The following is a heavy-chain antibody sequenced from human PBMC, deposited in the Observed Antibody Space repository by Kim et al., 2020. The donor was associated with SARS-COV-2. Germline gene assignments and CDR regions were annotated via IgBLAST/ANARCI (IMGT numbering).Heavy chain of an antibody. D-gene: IGHD1-1*01. Sequence: RSKWYDDYAVSVKSRITINPDTSKNQFSLQLNSVTPEDTAVYYCTRTTSVWGQGTLVTVSS. V-gene: IGHV6-1*01. CDR2: RSKWYD. J-gene: IGHJ4*02. CDR3: TRTTSV.